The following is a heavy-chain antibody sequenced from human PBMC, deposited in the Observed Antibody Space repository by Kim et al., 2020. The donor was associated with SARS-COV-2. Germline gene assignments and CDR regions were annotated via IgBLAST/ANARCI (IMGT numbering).Heavy chain of an antibody. Sequence: GGSLRLSCAASGFTFSSYSMNWVRQAPGKGLEWVSSISSSSSYIYYADSVKGRFTISRDNAKNSLYLQMNSLRAEDTAVYYCARDPPRYYYDSSGEYYFDYWGQGTLVTVSS. V-gene: IGHV3-21*01. CDR1: GFTFSSYS. CDR3: ARDPPRYYYDSSGEYYFDY. CDR2: ISSSSSYI. D-gene: IGHD3-22*01. J-gene: IGHJ4*02.